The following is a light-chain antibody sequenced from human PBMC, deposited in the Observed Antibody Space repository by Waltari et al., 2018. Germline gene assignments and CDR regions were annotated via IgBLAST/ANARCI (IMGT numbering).Light chain of an antibody. J-gene: IGLJ3*02. CDR1: TGAVTSGCL. CDR2: KTY. Sequence: QTVVTQEPSLTVSPGGTVTLTCASSTGAVTSGCLPNWFQHQPGQAPRSRIYKTYNRQSWTPARVSGSLLGGKVDLTLAGVRAEDEADYYCLLDCGGVWVFGGGTKLTVL. CDR3: LLDCGGVWV. V-gene: IGLV7-43*01.